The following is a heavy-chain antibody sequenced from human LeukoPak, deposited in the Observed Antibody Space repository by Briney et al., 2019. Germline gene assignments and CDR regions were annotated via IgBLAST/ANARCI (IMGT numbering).Heavy chain of an antibody. V-gene: IGHV4-61*02. CDR3: ARGTTATRGWFDP. Sequence: SQTLSLTCTVSGGSISSGSYYWSWIRQPAGKGLEWIGRIYTSGSTNYNPSLKSRVTISVDTSKNQFSLKLCSVTAADTAVYYCARGTTATRGWFDPWGQGTLVTVSS. CDR1: GGSISSGSYY. D-gene: IGHD1-1*01. J-gene: IGHJ5*02. CDR2: IYTSGST.